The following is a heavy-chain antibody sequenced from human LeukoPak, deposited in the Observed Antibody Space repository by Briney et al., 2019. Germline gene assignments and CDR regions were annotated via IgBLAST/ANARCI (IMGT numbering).Heavy chain of an antibody. D-gene: IGHD4-11*01. CDR3: ARVMTRREFNWFDP. J-gene: IGHJ5*02. CDR1: GYTFTGYS. V-gene: IGHV1-2*02. CDR2: MNPDSGGT. Sequence: ASVKVSCKASGYTFTGYSIHWVRQAPGQGLEWMGWMNPDSGGTNYSQKFQGRVTMTRDTSVTTAYMELSRLRSDDTAMYYCARVMTRREFNWFDPWGQGTLVTVSS.